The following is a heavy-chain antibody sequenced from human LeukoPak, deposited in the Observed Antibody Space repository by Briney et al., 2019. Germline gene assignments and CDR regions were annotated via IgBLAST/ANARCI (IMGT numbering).Heavy chain of an antibody. J-gene: IGHJ4*02. V-gene: IGHV4-31*03. Sequence: SETLSLTCTVSGGSISSGGYYWSWIRQHPGKGLEWIGYIYYSGSTYYNPSLKSRVTISVDTSKNQFSLKLSSVTAADTAVYYCARDSYDSSGYYCDYWGQGTLVTVSS. CDR1: GGSISSGGYY. CDR3: ARDSYDSSGYYCDY. CDR2: IYYSGST. D-gene: IGHD3-22*01.